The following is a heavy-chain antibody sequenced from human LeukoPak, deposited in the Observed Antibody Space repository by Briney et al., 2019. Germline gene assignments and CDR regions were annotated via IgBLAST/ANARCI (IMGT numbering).Heavy chain of an antibody. D-gene: IGHD2-2*01. CDR2: ITDGGRT. CDR3: VRRTRVAMPNALDLISDF. V-gene: IGHV4-34*01. CDR1: GDSFSGHY. J-gene: IGHJ4*02. Sequence: SETLSLTCAVYGDSFSGHYWSWIRQPPGKGLEWIGEITDGGRTSYSPSLKSRATISIVPSQSQFSLQLDSATAADTAIYYCVRRTRVAMPNALDLISDFWGQGTLVTVSS.